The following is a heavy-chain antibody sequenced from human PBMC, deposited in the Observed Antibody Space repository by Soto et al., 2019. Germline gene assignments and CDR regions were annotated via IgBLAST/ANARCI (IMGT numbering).Heavy chain of an antibody. CDR3: ARVRPLRDCTRTSCLGAFDI. Sequence: EEQLLESGGGLVRPGGSLRLSCAASGFTFRSYAMSWVRQAPGKGLEWVSAITASADTTYYADSVKGRFTISRDNSKNTMYVRMTSLRGEDTDVYYCARVRPLRDCTRTSCLGAFDIWGQGTMVTVS. CDR1: GFTFRSYA. J-gene: IGHJ3*02. D-gene: IGHD2-2*01. CDR2: ITASADTT. V-gene: IGHV3-23*01.